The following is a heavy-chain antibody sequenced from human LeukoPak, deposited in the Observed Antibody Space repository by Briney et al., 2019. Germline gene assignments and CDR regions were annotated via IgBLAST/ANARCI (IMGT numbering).Heavy chain of an antibody. D-gene: IGHD1-1*01. J-gene: IGHJ4*02. CDR3: ARDGPERAFDY. CDR2: IYYSGST. Sequence: PSETLSLTCTVSGGSISSSSYYWGWIRQLPGTGLEWIGSIYYSGSTYYNPSLKSRVTISVDTSKNQFSLKLSSVTAADTAVYYCARDGPERAFDYWGQGTLVTVSS. CDR1: GGSISSSSYY. V-gene: IGHV4-39*07.